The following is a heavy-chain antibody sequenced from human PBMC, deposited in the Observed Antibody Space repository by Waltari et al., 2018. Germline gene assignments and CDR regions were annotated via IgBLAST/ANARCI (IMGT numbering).Heavy chain of an antibody. D-gene: IGHD5-18*01. CDR3: AKDLYSHGYEGRIFEV. CDR1: GFTFDNYA. V-gene: IGHV3-23*01. CDR2: RVGSGRST. Sequence: EVQLLESGGGLAQPGGSLRLSCAASGFTFDNYAMVWVRQAPGKGLEGVSARVGSGRSTDYAASVRGRFTVSRDNSQTTVYLQMNRLGAEDTAVYYCAKDLYSHGYEGRIFEVWGQGTMVTVSS. J-gene: IGHJ3*01.